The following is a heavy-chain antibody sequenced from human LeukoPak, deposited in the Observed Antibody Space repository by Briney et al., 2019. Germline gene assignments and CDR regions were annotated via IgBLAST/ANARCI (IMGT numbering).Heavy chain of an antibody. V-gene: IGHV3-7*01. CDR3: ARSQYYYGSGSYFDY. J-gene: IGHJ4*02. CDR2: IKQDGSEK. Sequence: GGSLRLSCAASGFTFSSYWMGWVRQAPGKGLEWVANIKQDGSEKYYVDSVKGRFTISRDNAKNSLYLQMNSLRAEDTAVYYCARSQYYYGSGSYFDYWGQGTLVTVSS. D-gene: IGHD3-10*01. CDR1: GFTFSSYW.